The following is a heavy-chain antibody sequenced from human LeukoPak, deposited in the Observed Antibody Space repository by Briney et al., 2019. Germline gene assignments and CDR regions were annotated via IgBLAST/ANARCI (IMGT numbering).Heavy chain of an antibody. CDR1: GGSISSYY. J-gene: IGHJ5*02. D-gene: IGHD6-19*01. Sequence: PSETLSLTCTVSGGSISSYYWSWIRQPAGKGLEWIGRIYTSGSTNYNPSLKSRVTMSVDTSKNQFSLKLSSVTAADTAVYYCARESRSIAVAGIIDPWGQGTLVTVSS. V-gene: IGHV4-4*07. CDR3: ARESRSIAVAGIIDP. CDR2: IYTSGST.